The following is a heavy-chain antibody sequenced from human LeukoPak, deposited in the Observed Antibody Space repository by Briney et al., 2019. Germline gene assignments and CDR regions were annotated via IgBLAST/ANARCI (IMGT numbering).Heavy chain of an antibody. J-gene: IGHJ4*02. CDR1: GFTFSSYS. CDR3: ARDIGVYYDSSGYYYGPYFDC. Sequence: PGGSLRLSCAASGFTFSSYSMNWVRQAPGKGLEWVSSISSSSSYIYYADSVKGRFTISRDNAKNSLYLQMNSLRAEDTAVCYCARDIGVYYDSSGYYYGPYFDCWGQGTLVTVSS. V-gene: IGHV3-21*01. CDR2: ISSSSSYI. D-gene: IGHD3-22*01.